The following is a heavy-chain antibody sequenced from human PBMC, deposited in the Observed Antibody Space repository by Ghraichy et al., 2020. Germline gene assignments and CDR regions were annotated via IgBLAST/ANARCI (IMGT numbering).Heavy chain of an antibody. CDR2: INQDGNEK. V-gene: IGHV3-7*01. J-gene: IGHJ6*02. CDR3: ARRGVIAVAGEYYYYGMDV. D-gene: IGHD6-19*01. Sequence: GGSLRLSCAASGFTFSSYWMSWVRQAPGKGLEWVANINQDGNEKYYVDSVKGRFTIYRDNAKNSLYLQMNSVRAEDTAVYYCARRGVIAVAGEYYYYGMDVWGQGTTVTVSS. CDR1: GFTFSSYW.